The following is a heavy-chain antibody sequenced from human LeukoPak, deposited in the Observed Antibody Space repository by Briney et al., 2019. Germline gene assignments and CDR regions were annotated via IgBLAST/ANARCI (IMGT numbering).Heavy chain of an antibody. Sequence: ASVKVSCKASGYTFTSYDINWVRQATGQGLEWMGWMNPNSGNTGYAQKFQGRVTMTRNTSISTAYMELSSLRSEDTAVCYCARPSIAVAGTEYYYGMDVWGQGTTVTVSS. CDR3: ARPSIAVAGTEYYYGMDV. CDR2: MNPNSGNT. J-gene: IGHJ6*02. CDR1: GYTFTSYD. V-gene: IGHV1-8*01. D-gene: IGHD6-19*01.